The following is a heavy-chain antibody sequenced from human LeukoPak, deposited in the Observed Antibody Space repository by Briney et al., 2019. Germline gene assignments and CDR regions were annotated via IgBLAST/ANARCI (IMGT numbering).Heavy chain of an antibody. CDR3: ARDRSSGWYGKYYFDY. J-gene: IGHJ4*02. CDR1: GGSLSSYY. Sequence: KPSETPSLTRTVSGGSLSSYYWRWIRQPPGKGLEGIGDIYYSGSTNYNPSLKSRVTISVDTSKNQFSLKLSSVTAADTAVYYCARDRSSGWYGKYYFDYWGQGTLVTVSS. V-gene: IGHV4-59*01. CDR2: IYYSGST. D-gene: IGHD6-19*01.